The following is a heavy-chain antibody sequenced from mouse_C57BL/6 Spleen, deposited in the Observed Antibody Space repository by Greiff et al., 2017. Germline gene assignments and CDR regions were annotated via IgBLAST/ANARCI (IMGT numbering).Heavy chain of an antibody. CDR1: GYAFSSYW. V-gene: IGHV1-80*01. CDR2: IYPGDGDT. J-gene: IGHJ4*01. CDR3: ARSGTYGLDY. Sequence: VQLVESGAELVKPGASVKISCKASGYAFSSYWMNWVKQRPGKGLEWIGQIYPGDGDTNYNGKFKGKATLTADKSSSTAYMQLSSLTSEDSAVYYCARSGTYGLDYWGQGTSVTVSS. D-gene: IGHD4-1*01.